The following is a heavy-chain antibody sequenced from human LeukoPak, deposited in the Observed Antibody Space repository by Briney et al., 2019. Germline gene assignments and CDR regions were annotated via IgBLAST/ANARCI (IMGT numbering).Heavy chain of an antibody. Sequence: GGSLRLSCAASGFTFSSYAMSWVRQAPGKGLEWVSTISESGANTHYAASVKGRFTISRDDSKNTLYVQMNRLRVEDTAIYYFTIQCSGSXCRLPDVXGQGTTVXVSS. CDR2: ISESGANT. CDR3: TIQCSGSXCRLPDV. V-gene: IGHV3-23*01. CDR1: GFTFSSYA. D-gene: IGHD2-15*01. J-gene: IGHJ6*02.